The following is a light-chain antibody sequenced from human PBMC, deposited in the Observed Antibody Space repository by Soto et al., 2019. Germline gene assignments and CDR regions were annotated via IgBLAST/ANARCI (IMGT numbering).Light chain of an antibody. CDR2: DVN. CDR3: TSWTTSTTMI. V-gene: IGLV2-14*03. J-gene: IGLJ2*01. Sequence: QSALTQPASVSGSPGQSITISCTGTRSDIGAYNFVSWYQQHPGKAPKLILYDVNIRPSGVSYRFSGSKSGNTASLTISGLQAEDEAEYYCTSWTTSTTMIFGGGTKLTVL. CDR1: RSDIGAYNF.